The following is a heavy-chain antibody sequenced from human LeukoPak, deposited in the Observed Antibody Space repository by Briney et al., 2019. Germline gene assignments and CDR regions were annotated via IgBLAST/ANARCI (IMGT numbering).Heavy chain of an antibody. V-gene: IGHV4-39*01. CDR1: GGSISRSSFY. J-gene: IGHJ4*02. D-gene: IGHD4-17*01. CDR2: IFHSGST. Sequence: SETLSLTCTVSGGSISRSSFYWGWIRQPPGKGLEWIGTIFHSGSTYYNPSLNSRVTMSVDTSRNQFSLNLTSVSAADTAVYYCARLGSAVTTLEYWGQGTLVTVSS. CDR3: ARLGSAVTTLEY.